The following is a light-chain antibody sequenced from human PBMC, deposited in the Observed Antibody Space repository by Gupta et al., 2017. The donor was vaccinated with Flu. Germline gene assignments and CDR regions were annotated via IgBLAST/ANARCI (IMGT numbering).Light chain of an antibody. J-gene: IGLJ2*01. Sequence: QSVLTQPPSASGTPGQRVTISCSGSSSNIGTNTVAWYQQLPGTTPKLLIFINNQRPSGVPDRFSGSKSGTSASLAISGLQSEDEADDYCATWDDGLNGPHVLFGGGTKLTVL. CDR3: ATWDDGLNGPHVL. CDR1: SSNIGTNT. V-gene: IGLV1-44*01. CDR2: INN.